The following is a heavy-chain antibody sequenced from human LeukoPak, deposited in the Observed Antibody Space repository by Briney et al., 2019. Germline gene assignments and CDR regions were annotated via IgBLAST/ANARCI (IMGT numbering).Heavy chain of an antibody. J-gene: IGHJ4*02. V-gene: IGHV1-69*13. Sequence: ASVKVSCKASGGTFSIYAISWVRQAPGQGLEWMGGIIPIFGTTNYAQKFQGRVTITADESTSTAYMELSSLRSEDTAIYYCARVSRWGGQYYFDYWGQGTLVTVSS. D-gene: IGHD3-16*01. CDR2: IIPIFGTT. CDR3: ARVSRWGGQYYFDY. CDR1: GGTFSIYA.